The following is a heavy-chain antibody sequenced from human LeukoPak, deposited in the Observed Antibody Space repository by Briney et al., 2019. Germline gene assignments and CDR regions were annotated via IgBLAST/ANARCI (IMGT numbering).Heavy chain of an antibody. CDR2: INHSGST. CDR3: ARGLKQWLVTPFYYYYYMDV. J-gene: IGHJ6*03. V-gene: IGHV4-34*01. Sequence: PSETLSLTCTVSGYSISTGYYWSWIRQPPGKGLEWIGEINHSGSTNYNPSLKSRVTISVDTSKNHFSLKLSSVTAADTAVYYCARGLKQWLVTPFYYYYYMDVWGKGTTVTVSS. D-gene: IGHD6-19*01. CDR1: GYSISTGYY.